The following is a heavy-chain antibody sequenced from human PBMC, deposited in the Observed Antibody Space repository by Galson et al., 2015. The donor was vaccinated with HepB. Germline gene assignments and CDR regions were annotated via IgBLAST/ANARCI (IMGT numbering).Heavy chain of an antibody. CDR3: ARKDYGDYGGWFDP. CDR1: GYTFTSYA. J-gene: IGHJ5*02. CDR2: ININTGNP. D-gene: IGHD4-17*01. Sequence: SVKVSCKASGYTFTSYAMNWVRQAPGQGLEWMGWININTGNPTYAQGFTGRFVFSLDTSVSTAYLQISSLKAEDTAVYYCARKDYGDYGGWFDPWGQGTLVTVSS. V-gene: IGHV7-4-1*02.